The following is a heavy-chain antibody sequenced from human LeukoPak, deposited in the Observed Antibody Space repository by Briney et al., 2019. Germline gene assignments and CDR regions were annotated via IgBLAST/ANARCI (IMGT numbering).Heavy chain of an antibody. CDR1: GFTFSNYA. V-gene: IGHV3-23*03. D-gene: IGHD2-8*01. CDR3: ASTSNSLVLYAFDI. J-gene: IGHJ3*02. Sequence: PGGSLRLSCAASGFTFSNYAMSWVRQAPGKGLEWVSVIYSGGSKYYADSVKGRFSISRDNSKHKLYLQMNSLRAEDTAVYYCASTSNSLVLYAFDIWGQGTMVTVSS. CDR2: IYSGGSK.